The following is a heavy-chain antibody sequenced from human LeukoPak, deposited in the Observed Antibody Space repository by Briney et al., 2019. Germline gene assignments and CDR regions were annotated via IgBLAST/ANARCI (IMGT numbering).Heavy chain of an antibody. J-gene: IGHJ4*02. Sequence: KTSETLSFTCTVSGGSIGSYYWSWIRQPPGKGLEWIGYSSYTGSINYNPSLKSRVTLLVDTSKNQFSLNLFSVTAADTAVYYCARGTDYGDSWGQGTLVTVSS. D-gene: IGHD2-2*01. CDR2: SSYTGSI. CDR1: GGSIGSYY. V-gene: IGHV4-59*01. CDR3: ARGTDYGDS.